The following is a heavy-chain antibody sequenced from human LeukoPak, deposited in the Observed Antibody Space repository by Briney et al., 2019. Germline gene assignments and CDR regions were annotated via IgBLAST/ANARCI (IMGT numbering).Heavy chain of an antibody. CDR3: ARDRIGGHSSSHAFDI. D-gene: IGHD6-6*01. J-gene: IGHJ3*02. CDR1: GFTFSSYG. CDR2: IWYDGSNK. Sequence: PGGSLRLSCAASGFTFSSYGMHWVRQAPGKGLEWVAVIWYDGSNKYYADSVKGRFTISRDNSKNTLYLQMNSLRAEDTAVYYCARDRIGGHSSSHAFDIWGQGTMVTVSS. V-gene: IGHV3-33*01.